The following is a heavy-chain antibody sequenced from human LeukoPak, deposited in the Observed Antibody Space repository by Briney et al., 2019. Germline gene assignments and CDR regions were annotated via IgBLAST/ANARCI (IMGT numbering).Heavy chain of an antibody. D-gene: IGHD6-13*01. CDR3: APFSAVTHYYFDY. J-gene: IGHJ4*02. Sequence: GGSLRLSCAASGFTFSSHSLMWFRQAPGKGLEWVSSISPDSGYIYYADSVKGRFTISRDNAENSLFLQMNSLGAEDTAVYYCAPFSAVTHYYFDYWGQGTLVTVSS. CDR1: GFTFSSHS. V-gene: IGHV3-21*01. CDR2: ISPDSGYI.